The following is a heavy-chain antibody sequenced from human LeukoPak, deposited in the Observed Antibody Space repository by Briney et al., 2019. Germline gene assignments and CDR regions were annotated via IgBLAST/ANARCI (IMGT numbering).Heavy chain of an antibody. Sequence: GGPLRLSCAASGFTFSSYTMHWIRQAPGKGLEWVSSISGSNSYIFYADSVKGRFTVSRDNAKDSLYLQMNSLRAEDTAVYCCARALTTLTYEGYWGQGTLVTVSS. V-gene: IGHV3-21*01. CDR1: GFTFSSYT. J-gene: IGHJ4*02. CDR3: ARALTTLTYEGY. D-gene: IGHD1-1*01. CDR2: ISGSNSYI.